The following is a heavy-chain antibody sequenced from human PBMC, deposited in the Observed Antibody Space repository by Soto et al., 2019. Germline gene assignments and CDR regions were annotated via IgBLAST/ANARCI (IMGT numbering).Heavy chain of an antibody. V-gene: IGHV3-30*18. Sequence: QVQLVESGGGVVQPGRSLRLSCAASGFTFSSYGMHWVRQAPGKGLEWVAVISYDGSNKYYADSVKGRFTISRDNSKNTLYLQMNSLRAEDTAVYYCAKDMSLEYYYGMDVWGQGTTVTVSS. D-gene: IGHD1-1*01. CDR1: GFTFSSYG. CDR2: ISYDGSNK. CDR3: AKDMSLEYYYGMDV. J-gene: IGHJ6*02.